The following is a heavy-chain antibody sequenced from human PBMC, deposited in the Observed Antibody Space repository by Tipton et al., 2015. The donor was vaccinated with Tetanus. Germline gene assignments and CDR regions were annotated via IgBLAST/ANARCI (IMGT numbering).Heavy chain of an antibody. CDR3: ARRDYSDSSVDN. D-gene: IGHD3-22*01. CDR1: GGSISSYY. CDR2: IYYSGST. V-gene: IGHV4-59*08. Sequence: PGLVKPSETLSLTCTVSGGSISSYYWSWIRQPPGKGLEWIGYIYYSGSTNYNPSLKSRVTISVDTSKKQFSLRLSSVTAADTAVYYCARRDYSDSSVDNWGQGTLVTVSS. J-gene: IGHJ4*02.